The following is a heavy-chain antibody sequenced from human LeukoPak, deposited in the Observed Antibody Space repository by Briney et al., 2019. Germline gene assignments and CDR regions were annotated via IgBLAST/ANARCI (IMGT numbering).Heavy chain of an antibody. CDR1: GGSISSGGYY. CDR2: IYHSGST. D-gene: IGHD5-18*01. CDR3: ARVMPDVDTAMGLFDY. V-gene: IGHV4-30-2*01. J-gene: IGHJ4*02. Sequence: SQTLSLTCTVSGGSISSGGYYWSWIRQPPGKGLEWIGYIYHSGSTYYNPSLKSRVTISVDRSKNQFSLKLSSVTAADTAVYYCARVMPDVDTAMGLFDYWGQGTLVTVSS.